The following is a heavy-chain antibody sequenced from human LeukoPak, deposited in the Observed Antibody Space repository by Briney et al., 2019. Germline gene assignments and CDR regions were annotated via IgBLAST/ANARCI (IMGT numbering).Heavy chain of an antibody. Sequence: PSETLSLTCTVSGGSISSYYWSWIRQPPGKGLEWIGYIYYSGSTNYNPSLKSRVTISVDTSKNQFSLKLSSVTAADTAVYYCARGSADSSGYYHFDYWGQGTLVTVSS. CDR3: ARGSADSSGYYHFDY. D-gene: IGHD3-22*01. V-gene: IGHV4-59*01. CDR2: IYYSGST. CDR1: GGSISSYY. J-gene: IGHJ4*02.